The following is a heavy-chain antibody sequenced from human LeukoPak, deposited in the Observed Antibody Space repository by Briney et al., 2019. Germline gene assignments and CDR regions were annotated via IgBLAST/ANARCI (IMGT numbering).Heavy chain of an antibody. CDR2: ISGSAYST. V-gene: IGHV3-23*01. Sequence: GGSLRLSCAASGFTFSSYAMTWVRQAPGKGLEWVSAISGSAYSTSYADSVKGRFTISRDNSKNTLYLQMNSLRAEDTAIYYCARNTSGFKLGDAFDIWGQGTMVTVPS. J-gene: IGHJ3*02. CDR3: ARNTSGFKLGDAFDI. D-gene: IGHD3-22*01. CDR1: GFTFSSYA.